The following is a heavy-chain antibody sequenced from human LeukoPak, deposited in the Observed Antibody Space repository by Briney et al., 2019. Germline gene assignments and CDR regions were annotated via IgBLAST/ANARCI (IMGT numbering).Heavy chain of an antibody. CDR2: IIPIFGTA. CDR3: ASHLSTRGYSGYKPGFDY. CDR1: GGSFTSYA. J-gene: IGHJ4*02. Sequence: SVKVSCKASGGSFTSYAISWVRQAPGQGHEWMGGIIPIFGTANYAQKFQGRVTITADESTSTAYMELSSLRSEDTAVNDCASHLSTRGYSGYKPGFDYWGQGTLVTVSS. D-gene: IGHD5-12*01. V-gene: IGHV1-69*01.